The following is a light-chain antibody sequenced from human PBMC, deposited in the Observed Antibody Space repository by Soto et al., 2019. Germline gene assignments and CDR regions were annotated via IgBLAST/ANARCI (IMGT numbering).Light chain of an antibody. CDR3: QQSYSTLSIT. Sequence: DIQMTQSPSSLSASVGDRITITCPASENIARHLNWYQQKPGKAPNLLIYAASNLQNGVPLRFRGGGSGTDFTLTISNLQPEDFATYYCQQSYSTLSITFGQGTRLEIK. V-gene: IGKV1-39*01. CDR2: AAS. CDR1: ENIARH. J-gene: IGKJ5*01.